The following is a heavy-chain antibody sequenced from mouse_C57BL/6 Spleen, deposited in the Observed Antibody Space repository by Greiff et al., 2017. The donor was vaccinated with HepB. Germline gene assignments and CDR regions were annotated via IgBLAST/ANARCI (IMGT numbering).Heavy chain of an antibody. CDR1: GYTFTSYW. V-gene: IGHV1-69*01. CDR3: AGHGSSYGMDY. J-gene: IGHJ4*01. Sequence: VELQQPGAELVMPGASVKLSCKASGYTFTSYWMHWVKQRPGQGLEWIGEIDPSDSYTNYNQKFKGKSTLTVDKSSSTAYMQLSSLTSEDSAVYYCAGHGSSYGMDYWGQGTSVTVSS. D-gene: IGHD1-1*01. CDR2: IDPSDSYT.